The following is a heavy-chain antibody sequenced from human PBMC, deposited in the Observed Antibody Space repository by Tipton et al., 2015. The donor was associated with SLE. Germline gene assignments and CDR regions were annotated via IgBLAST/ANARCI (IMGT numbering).Heavy chain of an antibody. CDR1: GYTFTGYY. J-gene: IGHJ1*01. D-gene: IGHD3-22*01. CDR2: INPNSGGT. CDR3: AAEYYESRGYSLLEYYQH. V-gene: IGHV1-2*02. Sequence: QSGAEVKKPGASVKVSCKASGYTFTGYYMHWVRQAPGQGLEWMGWINPNSGGTNYAQKFQGRVTMTRDTSISTAYMELSRLRSEDTAIYYCAAEYYESRGYSLLEYYQHWGQGTLLTVSS.